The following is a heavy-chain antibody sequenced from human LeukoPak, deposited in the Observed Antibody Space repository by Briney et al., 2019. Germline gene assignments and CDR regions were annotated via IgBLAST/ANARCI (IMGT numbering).Heavy chain of an antibody. V-gene: IGHV4-4*07. CDR1: GGSISSYY. Sequence: PSETLSLTCTVSGGSISSYYWSWIRQPAGKGLEWIGRIYTSGSTNYNPSLKSRVTMSVDTSKNQFSLMLSSVTAADTAVYYCARALWFGEEYYYYGMDVWGQGTTVTVSS. CDR2: IYTSGST. D-gene: IGHD3-10*01. CDR3: ARALWFGEEYYYYGMDV. J-gene: IGHJ6*02.